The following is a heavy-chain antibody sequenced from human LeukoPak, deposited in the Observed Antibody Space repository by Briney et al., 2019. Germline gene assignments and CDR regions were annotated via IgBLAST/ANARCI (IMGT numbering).Heavy chain of an antibody. D-gene: IGHD4-17*01. CDR1: GFNFNTYP. CDR2: IRSSDSGT. J-gene: IGHJ4*02. Sequence: GGPLRLSCAASGFNFNTYPMNWVRQAPGKGLEWISNIRSSDSGTYYADSVKGRFIISRDNAENSLYLQMNSLRAEDTAVYYCATDLHYGFDYWGQGTLVTVSS. V-gene: IGHV3-48*01. CDR3: ATDLHYGFDY.